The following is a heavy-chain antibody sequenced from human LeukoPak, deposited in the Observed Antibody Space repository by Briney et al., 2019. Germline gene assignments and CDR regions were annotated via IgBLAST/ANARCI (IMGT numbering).Heavy chain of an antibody. CDR3: ARGMIIGDSFDH. D-gene: IGHD3-22*01. CDR1: GFTFSGHD. Sequence: PGGSLRLSCVGSGFTFSGHDMNWVRQAPGKGLEWVSYISSSGSTIHYADSMKGRFTVSRDNAKNSLLLQMNSLRAEDTAVYFCARGMIIGDSFDHWGHGTLVTVSS. CDR2: ISSSGSTI. V-gene: IGHV3-48*03. J-gene: IGHJ4*01.